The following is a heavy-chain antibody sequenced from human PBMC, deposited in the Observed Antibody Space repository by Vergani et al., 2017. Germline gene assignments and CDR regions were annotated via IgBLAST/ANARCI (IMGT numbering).Heavy chain of an antibody. Sequence: QVQLQESGPGLVKPSQTLSLTCTVSGGSISSGGYYWSWIRQHQGKGLEWIGYIYYSGSTYYNPSLKCRVTISVDTSKNQFSLKLSSVTAAVTSVCYCARALYGIAAAGGFDYWGQGTLVTVSS. CDR2: IYYSGST. CDR1: GGSISSGGYY. J-gene: IGHJ4*02. D-gene: IGHD6-13*01. V-gene: IGHV4-31*03. CDR3: ARALYGIAAAGGFDY.